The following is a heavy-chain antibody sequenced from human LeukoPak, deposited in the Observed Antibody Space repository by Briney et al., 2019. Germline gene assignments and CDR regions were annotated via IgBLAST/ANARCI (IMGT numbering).Heavy chain of an antibody. V-gene: IGHV3-23*01. D-gene: IGHD5-18*01. Sequence: GGSLRLSCAASGFTFSSYAMSWVRQAPGKGLEWVSAISGSGGSTYYADSVKGRFTISRDNAKNSLYLQMNSLRAEDTAVYYCARGRTYSYGNLGYWGQGTLVTVSS. CDR3: ARGRTYSYGNLGY. CDR1: GFTFSSYA. CDR2: ISGSGGST. J-gene: IGHJ4*02.